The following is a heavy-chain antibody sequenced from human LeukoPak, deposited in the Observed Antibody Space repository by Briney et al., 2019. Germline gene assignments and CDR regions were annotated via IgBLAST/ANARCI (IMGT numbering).Heavy chain of an antibody. CDR2: ISGYNGNT. CDR3: SRYPVSFSSSWHYYFDY. V-gene: IGHV1-18*01. CDR1: GYTFTSYG. Sequence: GASVKVSCKASGYTFTSYGITWVRQAPGQGIELMGWISGYNGNTNYSRKLLGRVIMTSDTSTSTAYMELWTPRSDDTTVYYYSRYPVSFSSSWHYYFDYWGQGTLVTVSS. J-gene: IGHJ4*02. D-gene: IGHD6-13*01.